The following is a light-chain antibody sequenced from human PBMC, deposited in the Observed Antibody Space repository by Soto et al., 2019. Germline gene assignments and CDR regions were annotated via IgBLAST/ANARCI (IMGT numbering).Light chain of an antibody. CDR2: GAS. J-gene: IGKJ1*01. V-gene: IGKV3-15*01. CDR3: QHYNNWPPWT. CDR1: QSVSIN. Sequence: EVVMTQSPATLSLSPGERATVSCRASQSVSINLAWYQQKPGQAPRLLIYGASTMSTGIPARFSGSGSGTEFTLTITSLQSDDCAVYYCQHYNNWPPWTFGQGTKVEIK.